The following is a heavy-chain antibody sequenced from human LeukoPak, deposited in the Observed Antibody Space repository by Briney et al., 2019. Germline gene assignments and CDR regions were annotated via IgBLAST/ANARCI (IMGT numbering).Heavy chain of an antibody. D-gene: IGHD4-17*01. J-gene: IGHJ4*02. V-gene: IGHV4-61*01. CDR3: ARAPTADY. CDR1: GGSVSSGSYY. CDR2: IYYSGST. Sequence: SETLSLTCTVSGGSVSSGSYYWSWIRQPPGKGLEWIGYIYYSGSTNYNPSLKSRVTISVDTSKNQFSLKLSSVTAADTAVYYCARAPTADYWGQGTLVTVSS.